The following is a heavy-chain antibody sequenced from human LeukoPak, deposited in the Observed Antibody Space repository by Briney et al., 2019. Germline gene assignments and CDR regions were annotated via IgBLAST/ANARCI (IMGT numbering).Heavy chain of an antibody. CDR1: GFTFDDYA. CDR3: AKDMRYYDILTGYLSYNWFDP. V-gene: IGHV3-43*02. J-gene: IGHJ5*02. Sequence: PGGSLRLSCAASGFTFDDYAMHWVRQAPGKGLEWVSLISGDGGSTYYADSVKGRFTISRDNSKNSLYLQMNSLRTEDTALYYCAKDMRYYDILTGYLSYNWFDPWGQGTLVTVSS. D-gene: IGHD3-9*01. CDR2: ISGDGGST.